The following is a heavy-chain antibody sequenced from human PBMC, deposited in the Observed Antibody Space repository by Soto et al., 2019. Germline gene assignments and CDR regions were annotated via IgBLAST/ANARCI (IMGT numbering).Heavy chain of an antibody. V-gene: IGHV1-2*02. CDR1: GDTFTANY. CDR2: INPQSGGT. CDR3: ARADHYFDFSRNYLDYFDY. J-gene: IGHJ4*02. D-gene: IGHD3-3*01. Sequence: RASVKVSCKASGDTFTANYIHWVRQAPGQGLERMGWINPQSGGTNSAQKFQGRITMTSDTSITTAYLEVTNLRSDDTAVYYCARADHYFDFSRNYLDYFDYWGQGTLVTVSS.